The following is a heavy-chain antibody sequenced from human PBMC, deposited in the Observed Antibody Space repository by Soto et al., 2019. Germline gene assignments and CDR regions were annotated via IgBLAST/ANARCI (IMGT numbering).Heavy chain of an antibody. V-gene: IGHV3-73*02. Sequence: EVQLVESGGGLVQPGGSLKLSCAASGFTFSGSAMHWVRQASGKGLEWVGRIRSKANSYATAYVASVKGRFTISRDDSKNMAYLQMNSLKTEDTAVYYCTSQGYSYGFVYWGQGTLVTVSS. J-gene: IGHJ4*02. D-gene: IGHD5-18*01. CDR1: GFTFSGSA. CDR2: IRSKANSYAT. CDR3: TSQGYSYGFVY.